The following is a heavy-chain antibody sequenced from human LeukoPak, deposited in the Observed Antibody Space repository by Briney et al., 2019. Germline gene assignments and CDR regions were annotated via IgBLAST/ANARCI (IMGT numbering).Heavy chain of an antibody. CDR2: IYSGGST. Sequence: GGSLRLSCAASGFTVSSNYMSWVRQAPGKGLEWVPVIYSGGSTYYADSVKGRFTISRDNSKNTLYLQMNSLRAEDTAVYYCARDSESGSLDYWGQGTLVTVSS. D-gene: IGHD1-26*01. V-gene: IGHV3-53*01. J-gene: IGHJ4*02. CDR3: ARDSESGSLDY. CDR1: GFTVSSNY.